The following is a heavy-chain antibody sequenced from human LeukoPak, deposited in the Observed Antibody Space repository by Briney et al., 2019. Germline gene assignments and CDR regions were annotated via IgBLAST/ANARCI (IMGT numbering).Heavy chain of an antibody. Sequence: GGSLRLSCAASGFTFSSYDMSWVRHAPGKGLEWVSAICGSGDRTHYADSVKGRFTISRDNSKNTLYLQMNSLRAEDTAVYYCAKDSKIVGATFRSYHYMDVWGKGTAVTVSS. CDR1: GFTFSSYD. D-gene: IGHD1-26*01. V-gene: IGHV3-23*01. J-gene: IGHJ6*03. CDR3: AKDSKIVGATFRSYHYMDV. CDR2: ICGSGDRT.